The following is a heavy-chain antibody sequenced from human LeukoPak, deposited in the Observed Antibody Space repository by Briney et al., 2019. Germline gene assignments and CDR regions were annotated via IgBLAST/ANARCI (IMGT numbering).Heavy chain of an antibody. V-gene: IGHV3-21*01. CDR3: ARGDTYGSGSYWY. CDR2: ISSSSSYI. CDR1: GFTFSSYS. Sequence: GGSLRLSCAASGFTFSSYSMNWVRQAPGKGLEWVSSISSSSSYIYYADSVKGRFTISRDNAKNSLYLQMNSLRAEDTAVYYCARGDTYGSGSYWYWGQGTLVTVSS. D-gene: IGHD3-10*01. J-gene: IGHJ4*02.